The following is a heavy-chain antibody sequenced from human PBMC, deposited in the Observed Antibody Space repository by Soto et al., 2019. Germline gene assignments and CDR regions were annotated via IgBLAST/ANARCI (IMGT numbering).Heavy chain of an antibody. CDR3: ASRQQLPRGWFDP. CDR2: IYYSGST. Sequence: QLQLQESGPGLVKPSETLSLTCTVSGGSISCSSYYWGWIRQPPGKGLEWVGSIYYSGSTYYNPSLKSRVTISVDTSKNQFSLKLSSVTAADTAVYYCASRQQLPRGWFDPWGQGTLVTVSS. D-gene: IGHD6-13*01. J-gene: IGHJ5*02. CDR1: GGSISCSSYY. V-gene: IGHV4-39*01.